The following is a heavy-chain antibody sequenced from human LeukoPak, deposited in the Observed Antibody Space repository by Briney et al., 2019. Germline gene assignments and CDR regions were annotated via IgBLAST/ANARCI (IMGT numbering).Heavy chain of an antibody. CDR1: GFTFSSFW. D-gene: IGHD3-10*01. J-gene: IGHJ4*02. CDR2: IKDDGSEE. V-gene: IGHV3-7*04. CDR3: ARSGSYYRSGSYYSDY. Sequence: GGSLRLSCGASGFTFSSFWMSWVRQAPGKGLEWVANIKDDGSEESYVDSVKGRFTISRDNAKNSLYLQMNSLRAEDTAVYYCARSGSYYRSGSYYSDYWGQGTLVTVSS.